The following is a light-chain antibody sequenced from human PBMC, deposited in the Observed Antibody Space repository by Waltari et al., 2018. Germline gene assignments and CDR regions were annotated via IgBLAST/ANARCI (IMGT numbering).Light chain of an antibody. V-gene: IGLV2-23*02. Sequence: QSALTQPASVSGSPGQSITISCTGTSSNVGGSTLVSWYQQHPGKAPQLIIYDVNKRPSGISHRFSGSKSGNTASLTISGLQADDESDYYCCSYAGDSTLIFGGGTKLTVL. CDR2: DVN. CDR1: SSNVGGSTL. J-gene: IGLJ2*01. CDR3: CSYAGDSTLI.